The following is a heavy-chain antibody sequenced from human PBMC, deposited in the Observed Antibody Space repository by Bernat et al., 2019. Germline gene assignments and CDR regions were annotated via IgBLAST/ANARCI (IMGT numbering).Heavy chain of an antibody. V-gene: IGHV1-2*04. CDR2: INPTSGGT. J-gene: IGHJ6*01. D-gene: IGHD5-18*01. Sequence: QVQLVQSGAEVKKPGASVKVSCKASGYTFTGYYMHWVRQAPVQGLEWMGCINPTSGGTNYAQKLQGWVPLPRDPSTSTAYMLLVRLRSDDTAVYYCAGGDGDTAMVSFYYYYGMDVWGQGTTVTVSS. CDR1: GYTFTGYY. CDR3: AGGDGDTAMVSFYYYYGMDV.